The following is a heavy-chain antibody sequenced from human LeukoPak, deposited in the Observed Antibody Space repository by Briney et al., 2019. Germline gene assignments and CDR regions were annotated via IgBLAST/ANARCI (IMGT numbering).Heavy chain of an antibody. Sequence: ASVKVSCKASGYTLTSYGISWVRQAPGQGLEWMGWISAYNGNTNYAQKLQGRVTMTTDTSTSTAYMELRSLRSDDTAVYYCARGVGYYDSSGYGYWGQGTLVTVSS. CDR2: ISAYNGNT. CDR1: GYTLTSYG. J-gene: IGHJ4*02. CDR3: ARGVGYYDSSGYGY. V-gene: IGHV1-18*01. D-gene: IGHD3-22*01.